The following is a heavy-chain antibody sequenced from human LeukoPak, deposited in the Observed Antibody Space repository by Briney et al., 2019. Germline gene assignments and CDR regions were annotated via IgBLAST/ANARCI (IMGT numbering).Heavy chain of an antibody. D-gene: IGHD5-12*01. J-gene: IGHJ3*01. Sequence: ASVKVSCKASGYIFTCYYLHWVRQAPGQGLEWMGRINPNSGGTDYAQKFQGRDTMTRDTSISTAYMELSRLISDDTAVYYCARVDSGHDYGPSWGQGTMVTVSS. CDR3: ARVDSGHDYGPS. CDR1: GYIFTCYY. CDR2: INPNSGGT. V-gene: IGHV1-2*06.